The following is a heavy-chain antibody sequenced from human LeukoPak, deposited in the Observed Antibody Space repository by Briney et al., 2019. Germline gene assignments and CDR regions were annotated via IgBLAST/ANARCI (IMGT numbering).Heavy chain of an antibody. CDR2: IIPIFGTA. D-gene: IGHD5-18*01. CDR3: ARCEYSYGCYFDY. V-gene: IGHV1-69*13. CDR1: GGTFSSYA. Sequence: ASVKVSCKASGGTFSSYAISWVRQAPGQGLEWMGGIIPIFGTANYAQKFQGRVTITADESTSTAYMELSSPRSEDTAVYYCARCEYSYGCYFDYWGQGTLVTVSS. J-gene: IGHJ4*02.